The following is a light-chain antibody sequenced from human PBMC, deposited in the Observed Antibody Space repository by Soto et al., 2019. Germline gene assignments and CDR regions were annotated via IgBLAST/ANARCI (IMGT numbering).Light chain of an antibody. V-gene: IGLV1-51*01. CDR3: GTWDSSLSVLV. J-gene: IGLJ1*01. CDR1: SSNIGNNY. Sequence: QSALTQPPSVSAAPGQKVTISCSGSSSNIGNNYVSWYQQLPGTAPKLLIYDNNERPSGIPDRFSGSKSGTSATLGITGLQTGDEADYYCGTWDSSLSVLVFGTGTKLTVL. CDR2: DNN.